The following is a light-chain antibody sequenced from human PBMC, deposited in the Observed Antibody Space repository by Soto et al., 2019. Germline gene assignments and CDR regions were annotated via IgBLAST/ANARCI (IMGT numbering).Light chain of an antibody. CDR3: ETWDISTRV. J-gene: IGLJ3*02. CDR1: SGHSSYI. CDR2: LEGSGSY. Sequence: QSVLTQSSSASASLGSSVTLTCTLSSGHSSYIIAWHQQQPGKAPRYLMKLEGSGSYNKGSGVPDRFSGSSSGADRYLTISNLQFEDEADYYCETWDISTRVFGGGTKVTVL. V-gene: IGLV4-60*02.